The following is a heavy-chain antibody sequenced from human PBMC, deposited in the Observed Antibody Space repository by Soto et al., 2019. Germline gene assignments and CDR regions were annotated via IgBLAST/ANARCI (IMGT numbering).Heavy chain of an antibody. D-gene: IGHD6-13*01. V-gene: IGHV3-23*01. CDR3: AKDFRRAEAVYSFDY. Sequence: PGGSLRLSCAASGFTFSSYAMTWVRQAPGKGLEWVSSISGSGNIYYADSVKGRFTISRDNSKNTLYLQMNSLRVEDTAVYFCAKDFRRAEAVYSFDYRGQGTLVPVSS. CDR2: ISGSGNI. CDR1: GFTFSSYA. J-gene: IGHJ4*02.